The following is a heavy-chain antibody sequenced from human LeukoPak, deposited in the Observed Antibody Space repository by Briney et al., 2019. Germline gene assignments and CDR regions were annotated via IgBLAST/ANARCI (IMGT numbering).Heavy chain of an antibody. CDR3: ARDYSLGYHYDN. V-gene: IGHV4-4*07. J-gene: IGHJ4*02. CDR1: GGSISNYY. CDR2: IYTSGST. Sequence: PSETLSLTCIVSGGSISNYYWSWIRQPAGKGLEWIGRIYTSGSTDYNPSLKSRVTMSVDTSKNQFSLKLSSVAAADTAVYYCARDYSLGYHYDNWGQGTLVTVSP. D-gene: IGHD3-22*01.